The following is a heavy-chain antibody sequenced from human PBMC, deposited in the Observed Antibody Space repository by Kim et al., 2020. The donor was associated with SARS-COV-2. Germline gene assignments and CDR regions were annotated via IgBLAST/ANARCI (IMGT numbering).Heavy chain of an antibody. D-gene: IGHD3-10*01. CDR1: GFTFSSYW. Sequence: GGSLRLSCAASGFTFSSYWMHWVRQAPGKGLVWVSRINSDGSSTSYADSVKGRFTISRDNAKNTLYLQMNSLRAEDTAVYYCARDRAVMVQGVITYYYYYYMDVWGKGTTVTVSS. CDR3: ARDRAVMVQGVITYYYYYYMDV. J-gene: IGHJ6*03. CDR2: INSDGSST. V-gene: IGHV3-74*01.